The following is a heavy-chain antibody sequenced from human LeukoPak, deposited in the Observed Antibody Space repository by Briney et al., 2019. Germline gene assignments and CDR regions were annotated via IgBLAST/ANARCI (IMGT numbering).Heavy chain of an antibody. CDR2: IGGNDGST. V-gene: IGHV3-23*01. D-gene: IGHD6-19*01. CDR1: GFTFSSSA. J-gene: IGHJ4*02. CDR3: AKDRSGWYYFDY. Sequence: GGSLRLSCAASGFTFSSSAMSWVRQAPGKGLEWVSGIGGNDGSTDYADSVKGRFTISRDSSKNTLYLQMNSLRAEDTAVYYCAKDRSGWYYFDYWGQGTLVTVSS.